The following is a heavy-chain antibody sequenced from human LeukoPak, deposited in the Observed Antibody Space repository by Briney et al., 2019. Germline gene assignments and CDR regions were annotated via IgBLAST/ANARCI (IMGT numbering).Heavy chain of an antibody. CDR3: AKDPTGYDSSEGYFDY. CDR1: GFTFSNAW. CDR2: IKSKTDGGTT. D-gene: IGHD3-22*01. Sequence: GGSLRLSCAASGFTFSNAWMSWVRQAPGKGLEWVGRIKSKTDGGTTGYAAPVKGRFTISRDDSKNTLYLQMNSLRAEDTAVYYCAKDPTGYDSSEGYFDYWGQGTLVTVSS. J-gene: IGHJ4*02. V-gene: IGHV3-15*01.